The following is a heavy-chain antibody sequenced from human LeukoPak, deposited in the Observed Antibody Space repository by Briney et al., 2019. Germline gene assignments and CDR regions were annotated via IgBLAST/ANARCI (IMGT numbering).Heavy chain of an antibody. CDR2: ISPSGGST. D-gene: IGHD3-16*01. CDR1: GYTFTSNY. Sequence: ASVKVSCKAFGYTFTSNYMHWVRQAPGQGPEWMGVISPSGGSTTYAQKFQGRVTLTRDMSTSTDYLELSSLRSDDTAVYYCARTLYIASAPGGFDYWGQGTLVTVSS. J-gene: IGHJ4*02. V-gene: IGHV1-46*01. CDR3: ARTLYIASAPGGFDY.